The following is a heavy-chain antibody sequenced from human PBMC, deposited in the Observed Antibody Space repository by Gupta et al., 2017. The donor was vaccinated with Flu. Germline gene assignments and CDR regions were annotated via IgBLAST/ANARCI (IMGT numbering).Heavy chain of an antibody. V-gene: IGHV3-30*18. CDR3: AKDHDYGDYAYYYGMDV. CDR2: ISYDGSNK. J-gene: IGHJ6*02. Sequence: QVQLVESGGGVVQPGRSLRLSCAASGFTFSSYGMHWVRQAPGKGLEWVAVISYDGSNKYYADSVKGRFTISRDNSKNTLYLQMNSLRAEDTAVYYCAKDHDYGDYAYYYGMDVWGQGTTVTVSS. D-gene: IGHD4-17*01. CDR1: GFTFSSYG.